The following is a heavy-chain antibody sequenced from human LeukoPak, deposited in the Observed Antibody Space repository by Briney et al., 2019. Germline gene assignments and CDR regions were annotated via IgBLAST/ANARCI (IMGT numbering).Heavy chain of an antibody. D-gene: IGHD3-10*01. Sequence: GASVKVSCKASGGTFSSYAISWVRQAPGQGLEWMGGIIPIFGTANYAQKFQGRVTITADESTSTAYMELSSLRSEDTAVYYCARDRDYYGSGNPAGYGMDVWGQGTTVTVSS. CDR3: ARDRDYYGSGNPAGYGMDV. CDR1: GGTFSSYA. J-gene: IGHJ6*02. CDR2: IIPIFGTA. V-gene: IGHV1-69*13.